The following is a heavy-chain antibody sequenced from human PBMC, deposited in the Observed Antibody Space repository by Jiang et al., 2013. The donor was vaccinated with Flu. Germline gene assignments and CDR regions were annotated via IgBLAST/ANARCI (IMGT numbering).Heavy chain of an antibody. V-gene: IGHV1-46*01. CDR2: INPNVDST. Sequence: GAEVKKPGASVTISCTASGYTLASYSIHWVRQAPGQGLEWMGIINPNVDSTNYAPKFQGRVSMTTDTSTSTVSMSLFSLTSEDTAVYYCARIRREAYWGQGTLVTVSS. D-gene: IGHD3-10*01. J-gene: IGHJ4*02. CDR1: GYTLASYS. CDR3: ARIRREAY.